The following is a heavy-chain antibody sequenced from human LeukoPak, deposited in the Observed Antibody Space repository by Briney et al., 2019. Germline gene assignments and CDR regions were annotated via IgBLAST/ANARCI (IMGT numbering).Heavy chain of an antibody. V-gene: IGHV1-69*04. CDR1: GGTFSSYA. D-gene: IGHD6-13*01. CDR2: IIPILGIA. J-gene: IGHJ6*02. CDR3: ARGDTWYSSSWYRYYYYGMDV. Sequence: SVKVSCKASGGTFSSYAISWVRQAPGQGLEWMGRIIPILGIANYARKFQGRVTMTRNTSISTAYMELSSLRSEDTAVYYCARGDTWYSSSWYRYYYYGMDVWGQGTTVTVSS.